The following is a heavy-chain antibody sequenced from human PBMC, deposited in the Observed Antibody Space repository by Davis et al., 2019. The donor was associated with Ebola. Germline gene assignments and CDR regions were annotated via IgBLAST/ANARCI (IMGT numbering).Heavy chain of an antibody. CDR1: GFSLSIYG. D-gene: IGHD3-10*01. CDR3: AQEYCANSGSYCTVFDH. Sequence: GESLKISCAASGFSLSIYGMHWVRQAPGKGLEWVAGISYHGNYKYYVDSVKGRFTVSRDNSDNTLFLQMDSLGGDDTAVYYCAQEYCANSGSYCTVFDHWGQGTLVTVSS. V-gene: IGHV3-30*18. CDR2: ISYHGNYK. J-gene: IGHJ4*02.